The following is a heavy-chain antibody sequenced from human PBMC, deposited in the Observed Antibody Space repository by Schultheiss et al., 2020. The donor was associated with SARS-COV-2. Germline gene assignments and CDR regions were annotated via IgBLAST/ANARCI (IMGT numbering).Heavy chain of an antibody. CDR1: GFTFISYG. V-gene: IGHV3-30*18. CDR3: AKDKGAMVSYFDY. Sequence: GGSLRLSCAASGFTFISYGMHWVRQAPGKGLEWVAVISYDGSNKYYADSVKGRFTISRDNSKNTLYLQMNSLRAEDTAVYYCAKDKGAMVSYFDYWGQGTLVTVSS. CDR2: ISYDGSNK. J-gene: IGHJ4*02. D-gene: IGHD5-18*01.